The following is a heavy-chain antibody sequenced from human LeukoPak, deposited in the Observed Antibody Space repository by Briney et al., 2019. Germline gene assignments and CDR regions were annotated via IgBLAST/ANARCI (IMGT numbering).Heavy chain of an antibody. D-gene: IGHD2/OR15-2a*01. Sequence: SETLSLTCAVYGGSFSGYYWSWIRQPPGKGLEWIGEINHSGSTNYNPSLKSRVTISVDTSKNHFSLKLSSVTAADTAVYYCARPKEYGFFDYWGQGTLVTVSS. V-gene: IGHV4-34*01. J-gene: IGHJ4*02. CDR3: ARPKEYGFFDY. CDR2: INHSGST. CDR1: GGSFSGYY.